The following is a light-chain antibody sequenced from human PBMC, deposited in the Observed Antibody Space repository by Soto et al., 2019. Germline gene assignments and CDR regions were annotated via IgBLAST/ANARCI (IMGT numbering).Light chain of an antibody. Sequence: LTQPASLSGSPGQSITISCTGTSSDICAYDYVSWFQQHPGKAPKLMISEVNNRPSGVSNRFSGSKSGNTAYLTISGLQVEDEAEYFCLSFTTTSTHVFGTGTKVTVL. V-gene: IGLV2-14*01. CDR1: SSDICAYDY. CDR3: LSFTTTSTHV. CDR2: EVN. J-gene: IGLJ1*01.